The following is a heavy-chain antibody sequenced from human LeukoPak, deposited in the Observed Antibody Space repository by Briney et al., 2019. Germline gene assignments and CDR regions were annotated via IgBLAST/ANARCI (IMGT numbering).Heavy chain of an antibody. V-gene: IGHV3-9*03. J-gene: IGHJ4*02. CDR3: AKGWSRGTVTTLFDY. CDR2: ISWNSGSI. CDR1: GFTFDDYA. D-gene: IGHD4-17*01. Sequence: GRSLRLSCVASGFTFDDYAMHWVRQAPGQGLEWVSGISWNSGSIGYADSVKGRFTISRDNAKNSLYLQMNSLRAEDMALYYCAKGWSRGTVTTLFDYWGQGTLVTVSS.